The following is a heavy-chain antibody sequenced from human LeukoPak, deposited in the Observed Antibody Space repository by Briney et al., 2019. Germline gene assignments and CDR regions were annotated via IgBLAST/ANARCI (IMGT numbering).Heavy chain of an antibody. V-gene: IGHV4-59*12. J-gene: IGHJ4*02. CDR3: ARDAGNGWFFDY. CDR1: GDSISSYH. CDR2: INYSGIT. D-gene: IGHD6-19*01. Sequence: RASETLSLTCTVSGDSISSYHWSWIRQPPGKGLEWIADINYSGITNNNPSLKSRITISVDTSKNKFSLKLTSVTAADTAVYYCARDAGNGWFFDYWGQGTLVTVSS.